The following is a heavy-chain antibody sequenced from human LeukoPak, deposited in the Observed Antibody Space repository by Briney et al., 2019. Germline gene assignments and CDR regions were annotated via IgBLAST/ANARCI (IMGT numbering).Heavy chain of an antibody. Sequence: QTGGSLRLSCAASGFTFSNFAMHWIRQAPGKGLEWVAVIVYDGDNQYYADSVKGRFTISRDNFKNMVYLQMDSLKPEDTAVYYCAAGTYYFDQYPWDYWGQGTLVTVSS. CDR3: AAGTYYFDQYPWDY. CDR1: GFTFSNFA. D-gene: IGHD3-9*01. J-gene: IGHJ4*02. CDR2: IVYDGDNQ. V-gene: IGHV3-30-3*01.